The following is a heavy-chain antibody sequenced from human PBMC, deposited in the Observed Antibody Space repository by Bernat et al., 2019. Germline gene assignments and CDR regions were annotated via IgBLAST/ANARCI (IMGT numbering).Heavy chain of an antibody. V-gene: IGHV3-64D*06. CDR2: ISSNGGST. CDR1: GFTFSSYA. CDR3: VKFSGANYYGSGSKGPDFDY. J-gene: IGHJ4*02. D-gene: IGHD3-10*01. Sequence: EVQLVESGGGLVQPGGSLRLSCSASGFTFSSYAMHWVRQAPGKGLEYVSAISSNGGSTYYADSVKGRFTISRDNSKHTLYLQMSSLRAEDTAVYYCVKFSGANYYGSGSKGPDFDYWGQGTLVTVSS.